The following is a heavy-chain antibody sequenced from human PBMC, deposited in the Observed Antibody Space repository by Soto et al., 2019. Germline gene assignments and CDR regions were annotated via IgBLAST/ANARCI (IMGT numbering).Heavy chain of an antibody. Sequence: GGSLRLSCAASGFTFSSYGMHWVRQAPGKGLEWVAVIWYDGSNKYYADSVKGRFTISRDNSKNTLYLQMNSLRSEDTAVYYCARDYSGYDGDFDYWGQGTLVTVSS. CDR2: IWYDGSNK. V-gene: IGHV3-33*01. J-gene: IGHJ4*02. D-gene: IGHD5-12*01. CDR3: ARDYSGYDGDFDY. CDR1: GFTFSSYG.